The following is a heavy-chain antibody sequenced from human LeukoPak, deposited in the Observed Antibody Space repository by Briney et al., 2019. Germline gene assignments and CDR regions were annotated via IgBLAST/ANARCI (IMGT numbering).Heavy chain of an antibody. D-gene: IGHD3-16*01. V-gene: IGHV4-59*03. CDR3: TQGAGWLIDY. Sequence: SETLSLTCTVSGVSFSNYFRGWLRQPPGRGLEWSGYVHNSGSTTYNPSLTSRGTIVLDTSRNQFSLRLSSVTAADTAVYYCTQGAGWLIDYWGQGILVSVAS. CDR1: GVSFSNYF. CDR2: VHNSGST. J-gene: IGHJ4*02.